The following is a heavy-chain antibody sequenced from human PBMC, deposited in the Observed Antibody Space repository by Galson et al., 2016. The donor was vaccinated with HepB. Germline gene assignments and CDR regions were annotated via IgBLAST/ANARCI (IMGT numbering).Heavy chain of an antibody. J-gene: IGHJ6*02. CDR1: GFSFSSYA. D-gene: IGHD5-18*01. V-gene: IGHV3-23*01. Sequence: SLRLSCAASGFSFSSYAMSWVRQAPGKGLEWVSGITSGGTTYYADSVKGRFTISRDNSKNILYLQMKSLRDEDTAVYYCAKRPYSYGWHYGMAVWGQGTTVTVSS. CDR3: AKRPYSYGWHYGMAV. CDR2: ITSGGTT.